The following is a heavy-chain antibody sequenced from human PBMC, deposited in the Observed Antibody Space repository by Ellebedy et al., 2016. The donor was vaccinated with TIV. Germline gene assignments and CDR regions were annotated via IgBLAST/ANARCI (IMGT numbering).Heavy chain of an antibody. CDR2: IYYSGRT. CDR3: ARDANDYGIDAFDI. Sequence: SETLSLTCRVSGASIDSGGYYWNWIRHHPGKGLEWIGYIYYSGRTEYNPSLKSRMSMSVDPSKTQFSLRLTSVTAADTAVYFCARDANDYGIDAFDIWGHGTMVTVSA. J-gene: IGHJ3*02. D-gene: IGHD4-17*01. CDR1: GASIDSGGYY. V-gene: IGHV4-31*03.